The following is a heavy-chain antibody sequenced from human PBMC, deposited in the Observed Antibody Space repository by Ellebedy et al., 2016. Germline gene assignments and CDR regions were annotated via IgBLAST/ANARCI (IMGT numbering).Heavy chain of an antibody. CDR3: ARDQDGKGSTSDY. Sequence: GESLKISCATSGFTFSNYWMHWVRQAPGQGLVWVSSINNDGGDTFYAESVKGRFTISRDNAKNTLYLQMNSLRAEDTALYYCARDQDGKGSTSDYWGQGTLVTVSP. V-gene: IGHV3-74*01. CDR2: INNDGGDT. D-gene: IGHD1-14*01. CDR1: GFTFSNYW. J-gene: IGHJ4*02.